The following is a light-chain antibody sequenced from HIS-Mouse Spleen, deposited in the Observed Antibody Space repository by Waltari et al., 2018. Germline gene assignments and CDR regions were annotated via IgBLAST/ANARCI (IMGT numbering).Light chain of an antibody. CDR1: SSDVGRYNL. CDR2: EGS. CDR3: CSYAGSSTNWV. Sequence: QSALTQPASVSGSPGQSITISCTGTSSDVGRYNLVSRYQQHPGKAPKLMIYEGSKRPSGVSNRFSGSKSGNTASLTISGLQAEDEADYYCCSYAGSSTNWVFGGGTKLTVL. J-gene: IGLJ3*02. V-gene: IGLV2-23*01.